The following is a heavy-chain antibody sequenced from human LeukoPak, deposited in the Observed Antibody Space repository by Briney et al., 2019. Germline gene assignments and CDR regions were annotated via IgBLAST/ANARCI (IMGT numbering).Heavy chain of an antibody. CDR3: AGGAYVVGATYYFDY. J-gene: IGHJ4*02. V-gene: IGHV1-69*05. CDR2: IIPIFGTA. Sequence: GASVKLSCKASGGTLSSYAISWVRQAPGQGLEWMGGIIPIFGTANYAQKFQGRVTITTDESTSTAYMELSSLRSEDTAVYYCAGGAYVVGATYYFDYWGQGTLVTVSS. D-gene: IGHD1-26*01. CDR1: GGTLSSYA.